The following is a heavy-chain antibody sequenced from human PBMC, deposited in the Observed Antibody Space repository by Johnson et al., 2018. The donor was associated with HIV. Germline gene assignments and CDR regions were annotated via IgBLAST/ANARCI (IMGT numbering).Heavy chain of an antibody. V-gene: IGHV3-20*04. D-gene: IGHD6-13*01. Sequence: VQLVESGGGMVRPGGSLRLSCAASGFIFNDYVMNWVRQAPGKGLEWVSGVNWNGGSTGYADSVKGRFTISRDNSKNTLYLQMNSLRAEDTAVYYCAKDWGIAAAGTDAFDIWGQGTMVTVSS. CDR2: VNWNGGST. CDR3: AKDWGIAAAGTDAFDI. J-gene: IGHJ3*02. CDR1: GFIFNDYV.